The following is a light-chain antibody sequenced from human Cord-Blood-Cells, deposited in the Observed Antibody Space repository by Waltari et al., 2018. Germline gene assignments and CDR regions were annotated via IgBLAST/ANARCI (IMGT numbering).Light chain of an antibody. Sequence: QSALTQPPSASGSPGQSVTISCTGTSSDVGGYNYVSWYQQHPGKAPKLMIYEGSKRRSGVSNRFSGSKSGNTASLTISGLQAEDEADYYCCSYAGSSTLVFGGGTKLTVL. CDR3: CSYAGSSTLV. V-gene: IGLV2-23*01. CDR1: SSDVGGYNY. J-gene: IGLJ3*02. CDR2: EGS.